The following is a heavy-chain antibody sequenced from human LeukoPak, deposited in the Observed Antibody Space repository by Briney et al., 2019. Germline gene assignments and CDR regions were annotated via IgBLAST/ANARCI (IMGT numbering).Heavy chain of an antibody. CDR3: ARGTYYYDSSGYDFDY. CDR1: GFTFSSYS. J-gene: IGHJ4*02. CDR2: ISSSSSTI. D-gene: IGHD3-22*01. Sequence: PGGTLRLSCAASGFTFSSYSMNWVRQAPGKGMELVSYISSSSSTIYYSDFVKGRFTISRDNAKNSLYLQMNSLRAEDTAVYYCARGTYYYDSSGYDFDYWGQGTLVTVSS. V-gene: IGHV3-48*01.